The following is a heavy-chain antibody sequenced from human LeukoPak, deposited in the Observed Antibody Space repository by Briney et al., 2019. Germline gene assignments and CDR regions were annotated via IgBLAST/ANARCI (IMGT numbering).Heavy chain of an antibody. J-gene: IGHJ3*02. CDR1: GFTFSSYG. D-gene: IGHD7-27*01. CDR2: IWYDGSNK. Sequence: GGSLRLYCAASGFTFSSYGMQWVRQAPGKRLEWVAVIWYDGSNKYYADSVKGRFTISRDNSKNTLYLQMNSLRAEDTAVYYGARDAGDGAFYIWGQGTMVTVSS. CDR3: ARDAGDGAFYI. V-gene: IGHV3-33*01.